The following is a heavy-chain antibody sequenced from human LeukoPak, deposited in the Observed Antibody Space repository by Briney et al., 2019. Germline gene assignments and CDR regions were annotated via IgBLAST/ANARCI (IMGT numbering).Heavy chain of an antibody. CDR3: ASNYGDYEGDFDY. CDR1: GCRFTSNW. CDR2: IDPSDAYT. J-gene: IGHJ4*02. Sequence: GEPXKSSGKGAGCRFTSNWSSGVRRMPGKGRKGMGRIDPSDAYTNYSPSFQGHVTISADKSISTAYLQWSSLKASDTAMYYCASNYGDYEGDFDYWGQGTLVTVSS. D-gene: IGHD4-17*01. V-gene: IGHV5-10-1*01.